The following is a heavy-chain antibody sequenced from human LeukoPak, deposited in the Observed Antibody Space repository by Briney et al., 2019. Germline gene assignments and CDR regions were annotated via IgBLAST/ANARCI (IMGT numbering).Heavy chain of an antibody. CDR2: INSDGSST. CDR3: ARDLQLRYFDWLSYYYYGMDV. CDR1: GFTFSSYW. J-gene: IGHJ6*02. V-gene: IGHV3-74*01. D-gene: IGHD3-9*01. Sequence: GGSLRLSCAASGFTFSSYWMHWVRQAPGKGLVWVSRINSDGSSTSYADSVKGRFTISRDNAKNTLYLQMNSLRAEDTAVYYCARDLQLRYFDWLSYYYYGMDVWGQGTTVTVSS.